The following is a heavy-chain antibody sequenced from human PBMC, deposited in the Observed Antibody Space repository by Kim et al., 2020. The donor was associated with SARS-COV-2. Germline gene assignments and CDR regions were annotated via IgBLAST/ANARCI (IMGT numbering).Heavy chain of an antibody. D-gene: IGHD2-15*01. CDR3: ARVMVVAASNWFDP. V-gene: IGHV3-11*06. J-gene: IGHJ5*02. Sequence: ADSVKGRFTISRDNAKNSLYLQMNSLRAEDTAVYYCARVMVVAASNWFDPWGQGTLVTVSS.